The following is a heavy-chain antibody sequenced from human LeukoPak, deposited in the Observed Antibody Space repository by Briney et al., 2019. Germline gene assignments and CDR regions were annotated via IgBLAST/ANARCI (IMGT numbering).Heavy chain of an antibody. Sequence: GGSLSLSCGASGFTFSIYSMNWVRQAPGKGLEWVSSISSSSSFIYYADSVKGRFTISRDNAKNSLYLQMNSLRAEDTAVYYCARDYILTGYSDYWGQGTLVTVSS. CDR1: GFTFSIYS. D-gene: IGHD3-9*01. CDR2: ISSSSSFI. CDR3: ARDYILTGYSDY. J-gene: IGHJ4*02. V-gene: IGHV3-21*01.